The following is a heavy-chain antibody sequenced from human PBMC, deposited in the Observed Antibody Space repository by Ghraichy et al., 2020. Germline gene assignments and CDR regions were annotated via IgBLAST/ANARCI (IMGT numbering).Heavy chain of an antibody. Sequence: ASVKVSCKPSGYSFPSHGISWVRQAPGQGLEWMGWISAYNGDTNYARKIQGRVTMTTDTATSPAYMELRSLRSDDSAMYYCARYCLAHYDDGSGYFTGLDYWGQGTLATVSS. CDR3: ARYCLAHYDDGSGYFTGLDY. V-gene: IGHV1-18*01. CDR2: ISAYNGDT. J-gene: IGHJ4*02. D-gene: IGHD3-22*01. CDR1: GYSFPSHG.